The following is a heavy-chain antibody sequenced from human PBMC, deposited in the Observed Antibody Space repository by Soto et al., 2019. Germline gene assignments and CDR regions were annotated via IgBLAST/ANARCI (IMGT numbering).Heavy chain of an antibody. CDR1: GYTFTSYD. J-gene: IGHJ6*03. CDR2: MNPNSGNT. Sequence: GASVKVSCKASGYTFTSYDINWVRQATGQGLERMGWMNPNSGNTGYAQKFQGRVTMTRNTSISTAYMELSSLRSEDTAVYYCARGGDYDFWSGYPRWYYYYYYMDVWGKGTTVTVSS. CDR3: ARGGDYDFWSGYPRWYYYYYYMDV. V-gene: IGHV1-8*01. D-gene: IGHD3-3*01.